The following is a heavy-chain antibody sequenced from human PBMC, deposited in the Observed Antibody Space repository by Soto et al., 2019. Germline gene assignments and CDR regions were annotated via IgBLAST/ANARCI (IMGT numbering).Heavy chain of an antibody. D-gene: IGHD2-2*01. J-gene: IGHJ4*02. CDR3: ASVPDY. V-gene: IGHV4-30-2*01. CDR2: MYHSGST. Sequence: PSETLSLTCTVSGGSVSSGSYYWSWIRQPPGKGLEWIGYMYHSGSTYYNPSLKSRVTISIDRSKNQFSLKLSSVTAADTAVYYCASVPDYWGQGILVTVSS. CDR1: GGSVSSGSYY.